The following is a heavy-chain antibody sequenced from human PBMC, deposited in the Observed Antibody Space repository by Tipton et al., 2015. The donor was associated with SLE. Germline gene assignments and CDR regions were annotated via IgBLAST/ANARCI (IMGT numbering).Heavy chain of an antibody. CDR3: ARGVSGYFHYCYMDV. V-gene: IGHV4-39*01. CDR2: IFYSGST. D-gene: IGHD3-16*01. Sequence: TLSLTCTVSGGSISTSDFYWGWIRQPPGKGLEWIGSIFYSGSTYYNPSLKSRVTISVDTSKNQFSLKLSSVTAADTAVYYCARGVSGYFHYCYMDVWGKGTTVTISS. CDR1: GGSISTSDFY. J-gene: IGHJ6*03.